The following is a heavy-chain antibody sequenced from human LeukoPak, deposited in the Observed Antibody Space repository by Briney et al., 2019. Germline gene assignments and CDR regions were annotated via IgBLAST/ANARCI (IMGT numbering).Heavy chain of an antibody. CDR2: IYSGGST. V-gene: IGHV3-NL1*01. J-gene: IGHJ4*02. CDR3: ASGAFFTHFDY. D-gene: IGHD2-15*01. CDR1: GFSFSDYG. Sequence: PGGSLRLSCAASGFSFSDYGMHWVRQAPGKGLEWVSVIYSGGSTYYADSVKGRFTISRDNSKNTLYLQMNSLRAEDTAVYYCASGAFFTHFDYWGQGTLVTVSS.